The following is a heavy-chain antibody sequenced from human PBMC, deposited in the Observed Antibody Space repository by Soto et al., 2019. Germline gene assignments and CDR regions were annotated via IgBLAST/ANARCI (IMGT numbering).Heavy chain of an antibody. CDR1: GYTFTSYD. V-gene: IGHV1-8*01. J-gene: IGHJ5*02. D-gene: IGHD6-13*01. CDR3: ARGLGGDNSSSWYGFWNWFDP. CDR2: MNPNSGNT. Sequence: ASVKVSCKASGYTFTSYDINWVRQATGQGLEWMGWMNPNSGNTGYAQKFQGRVTMTRNTSISTAYMELSSLRSEDTAVYYCARGLGGDNSSSWYGFWNWFDPWGQGTLVTVSS.